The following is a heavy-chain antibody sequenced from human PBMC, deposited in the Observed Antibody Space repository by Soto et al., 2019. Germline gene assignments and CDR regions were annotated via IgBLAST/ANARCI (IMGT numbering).Heavy chain of an antibody. D-gene: IGHD6-19*01. CDR2: INYSGST. J-gene: IGHJ4*02. CDR1: GGSFANYY. V-gene: IGHV4-34*01. CDR3: ARVGRYTSGWYLDYFDY. Sequence: TSETLSLTCAVYGGSFANYYWNWIRQPPGKGLEWIGEINYSGSTDYNPSLESRVTISVDTSKNQFSLNLSSVTVADTAIYYCARVGRYTSGWYLDYFDYWGQGTLVTVSS.